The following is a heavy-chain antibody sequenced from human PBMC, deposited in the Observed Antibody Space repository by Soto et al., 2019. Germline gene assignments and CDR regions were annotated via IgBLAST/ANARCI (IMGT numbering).Heavy chain of an antibody. V-gene: IGHV4-39*01. J-gene: IGHJ6*03. CDR1: GGSISSSSYY. CDR3: ARVQIVPAAIISALLGYYYMDV. CDR2: IYYSGST. D-gene: IGHD2-2*02. Sequence: SETLSLTCTVSGGSISSSSYYWGWIRQPPGKGLEWIGSIYYSGSTYYNPSLKSRVTISVDTSKNQFSLKLSSVTAADTAVYYCARVQIVPAAIISALLGYYYMDVWGKGTTVTVSS.